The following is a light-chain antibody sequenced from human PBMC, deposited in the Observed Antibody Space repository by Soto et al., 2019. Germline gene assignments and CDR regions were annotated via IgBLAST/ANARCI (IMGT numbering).Light chain of an antibody. J-gene: IGLJ1*01. Sequence: QSVLTQPPSASGTPGQRVTISCSGSNSNIGSNTVNWYQQLPGTAPKLLIYSNNQRPSGVPDRFSGSKSGTSASLAISGLQADDEADYYCAAWDDSLNGHYVFGTGTKVTVL. V-gene: IGLV1-44*01. CDR1: NSNIGSNT. CDR2: SNN. CDR3: AAWDDSLNGHYV.